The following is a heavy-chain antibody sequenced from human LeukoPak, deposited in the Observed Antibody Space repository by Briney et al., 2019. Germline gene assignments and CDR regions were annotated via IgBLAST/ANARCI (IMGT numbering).Heavy chain of an antibody. D-gene: IGHD3-22*01. CDR2: IYTSGST. V-gene: IGHV4-4*07. J-gene: IGHJ6*03. CDR3: ARDYYDSSGYYNYYYYYMDV. Sequence: PSETLSLTCTVSGGSISSYYWSWIRQPAGKGLEWIGRIYTSGSTNYNPSLKSRVTMSVDTSKNQFSLKLSSVTAADTAVYYCARDYYDSSGYYNYYYYYMDVWGKGTTVTVSS. CDR1: GGSISSYY.